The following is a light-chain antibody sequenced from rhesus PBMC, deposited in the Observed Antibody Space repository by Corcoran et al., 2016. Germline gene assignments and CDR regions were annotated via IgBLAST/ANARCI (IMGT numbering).Light chain of an antibody. CDR3: QETSNLCT. Sequence: EIVMTQSPATLSLSPGETVTISCRTSQSVSSYLAWYQQKPGQAPRLLTYGASSRATGIPDRFSGSGSGTDFPLTISSLEPEDFAVYYCQETSNLCTFGQGTKVEIK. V-gene: IGKV3-31*02. CDR2: GAS. CDR1: QSVSSY. J-gene: IGKJ1*01.